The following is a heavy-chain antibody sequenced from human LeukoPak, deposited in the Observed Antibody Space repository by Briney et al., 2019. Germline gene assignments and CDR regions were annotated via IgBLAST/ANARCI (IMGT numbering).Heavy chain of an antibody. V-gene: IGHV3-23*03. CDR1: RFIFSNYA. J-gene: IGHJ4*02. CDR3: ARGRSGSRDC. CDR2: IFGGDKK. D-gene: IGHD1-26*01. Sequence: PGGSLRLSCAASRFIFSNYAVTWVRQAPGKGLEWLSVIFGGDKKYYADSVKDRFTISRDNVKNTVDLQMTSLRVEDTAVYYCARGRSGSRDCWGQGTVVVVSS.